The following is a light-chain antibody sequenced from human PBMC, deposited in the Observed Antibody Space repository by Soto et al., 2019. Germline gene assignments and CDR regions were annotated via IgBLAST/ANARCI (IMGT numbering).Light chain of an antibody. CDR3: QHYGSSLSIT. CDR2: GAS. J-gene: IGKJ5*01. Sequence: ESVLTQSPGSLSLSPGERATLSCRASQSVSSNYLAWYQHKPGQAPRLLIYGASSRATGIPDRFSGSGSGTDFTLTISRLEPEDLVVYYCQHYGSSLSITFGQGTRLEIK. CDR1: QSVSSNY. V-gene: IGKV3-20*01.